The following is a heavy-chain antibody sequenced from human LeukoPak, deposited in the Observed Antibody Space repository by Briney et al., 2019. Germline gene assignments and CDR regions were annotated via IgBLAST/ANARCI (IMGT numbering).Heavy chain of an antibody. CDR1: GGTFSSYA. V-gene: IGHV1-69*13. CDR2: IIPIFGTA. CDR3: ATDPIAAAGTGGY. Sequence: ASVKVSCKASGGTFSSYAISWVRQAPGQGLEWMGGIIPIFGTANYAQKFQGRVTITADESTSTAYMELSSLRSEDTAVYYCATDPIAAAGTGGYWGQGTLVTVSS. D-gene: IGHD6-13*01. J-gene: IGHJ4*02.